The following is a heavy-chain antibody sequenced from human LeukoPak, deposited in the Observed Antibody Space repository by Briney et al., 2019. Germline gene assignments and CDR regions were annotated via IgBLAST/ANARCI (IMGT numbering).Heavy chain of an antibody. CDR2: IYYSGST. V-gene: IGHV4-39*07. D-gene: IGHD2-2*01. CDR3: ARGAYCTSINCYGFDY. CDR1: GGSISSSSYY. J-gene: IGHJ4*02. Sequence: SETLSLTCTVSGGSISSSSYYWGWIRQPPGKGLEWIGSIYYSGSTYYNPSLKSRVTISVDTSKNQFSLRLASVTAADTAVYYCARGAYCTSINCYGFDYWGQGTQVTASS.